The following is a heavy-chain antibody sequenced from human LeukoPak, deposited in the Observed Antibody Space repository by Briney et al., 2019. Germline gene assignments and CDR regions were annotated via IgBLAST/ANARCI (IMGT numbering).Heavy chain of an antibody. D-gene: IGHD3/OR15-3a*01. Sequence: PSETLSLTCAVYGGSFSDYYWSWIRQPPGKGLEWIGEVNHSGSTNYNPSLKSRVTILVDTSKNQFSLKLSSVTAADTAVYYCARGRTVFDPWGQGTLVTVS. V-gene: IGHV4-34*01. CDR3: ARGRTVFDP. J-gene: IGHJ5*02. CDR2: VNHSGST. CDR1: GGSFSDYY.